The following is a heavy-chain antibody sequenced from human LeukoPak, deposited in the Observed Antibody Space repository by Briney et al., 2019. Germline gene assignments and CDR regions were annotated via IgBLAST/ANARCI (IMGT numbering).Heavy chain of an antibody. CDR1: GFTFSSYD. Sequence: PGGSLRLSCAASGFTFSSYDMNWVRQAPGKGLEWVSFISSSGTTIYYADSVTGRFTISRDNAKNSLYLQMNSMTAEDTAVYYCARGGRGSPDYDFDYWGQGTLVTVSS. J-gene: IGHJ4*02. D-gene: IGHD3-16*01. CDR2: ISSSGTTI. V-gene: IGHV3-48*03. CDR3: ARGGRGSPDYDFDY.